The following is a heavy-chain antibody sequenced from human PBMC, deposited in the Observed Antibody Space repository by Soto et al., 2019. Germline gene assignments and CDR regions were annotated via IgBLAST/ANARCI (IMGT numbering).Heavy chain of an antibody. CDR3: ARPYYHDSSGYFAL. V-gene: IGHV3-53*01. D-gene: IGHD3-22*01. J-gene: IGHJ4*02. CDR1: GFTVSSNY. CDR2: IYSGGST. Sequence: GGSLRLSCAASGFTVSSNYMSWVRQAPGKGLEWVSVIYSGGSTYYADSVKGRFTISRDNSKNTLYLQMNSLRAEDTAVYYCARPYYHDSSGYFALWGQGILVTVSS.